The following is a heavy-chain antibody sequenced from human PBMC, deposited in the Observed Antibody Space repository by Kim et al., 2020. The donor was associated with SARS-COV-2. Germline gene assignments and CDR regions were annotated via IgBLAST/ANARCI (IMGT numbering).Heavy chain of an antibody. J-gene: IGHJ4*01. V-gene: IGHV3-66*01. D-gene: IGHD6-19*01. CDR1: GFTVKNYY. Sequence: GGSLRLSCAASGFTVKNYYMTWVRQSPGKGLEWVSVIYSEGTTYYADSVKGRFIISRDDSKNMLYLQMNSLRAEDTAVYYCTRVTVGDSSGWIPFDQWG. CDR3: TRVTVGDSSGWIPFDQ. CDR2: IYSEGTT.